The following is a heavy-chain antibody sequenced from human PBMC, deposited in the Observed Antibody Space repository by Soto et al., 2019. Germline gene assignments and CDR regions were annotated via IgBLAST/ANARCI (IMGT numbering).Heavy chain of an antibody. D-gene: IGHD3-9*01. CDR2: ISYDGSTK. J-gene: IGHJ6*02. CDR1: GFIFNTYA. Sequence: PGGSLRLSCAASGFIFNTYAMHWVRQAPGKGLEWVTVISYDGSTKDYADSVKGRFTSSRDNSKNKLYLQMSSLRTEDTSVYYCARPGSGYDVLSGHYFYYYHTMDVWGQGTTVT. V-gene: IGHV3-30-3*01. CDR3: ARPGSGYDVLSGHYFYYYHTMDV.